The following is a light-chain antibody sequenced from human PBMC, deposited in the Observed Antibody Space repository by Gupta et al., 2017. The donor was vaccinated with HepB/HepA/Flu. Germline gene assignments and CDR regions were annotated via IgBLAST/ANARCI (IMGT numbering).Light chain of an antibody. J-gene: IGKJ1*01. CDR3: QQLSTYPPT. CDR1: QGISIY. Sequence: DIQLTQSPSFLSASVGDRVTITCRASQGISIYLAWYQQQPGKAPKVLIYAASTLESGVPSRFSGSGSETECTLTISSLQPEDFASYEGQQLSTYPPTFGQGTKVEVK. CDR2: AAS. V-gene: IGKV1-9*01.